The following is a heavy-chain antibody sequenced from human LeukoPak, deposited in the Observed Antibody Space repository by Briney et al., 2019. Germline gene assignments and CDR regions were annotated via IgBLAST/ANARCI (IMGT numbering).Heavy chain of an antibody. D-gene: IGHD3-22*01. V-gene: IGHV5-51*01. CDR2: IYPGESDP. J-gene: IGHJ4*02. CDR3: ARRSGTYFGTTGYLYFFDY. CDR1: GYTFTNYW. Sequence: GESLKISCKGSGYTFTNYWIGWLRQMPGRGLEWMGIIYPGESDPRYSPSFQGQVTISADKSMSTAYLQWSSLKASDTAMYYCARRSGTYFGTTGYLYFFDYSAQGTLVTVSS.